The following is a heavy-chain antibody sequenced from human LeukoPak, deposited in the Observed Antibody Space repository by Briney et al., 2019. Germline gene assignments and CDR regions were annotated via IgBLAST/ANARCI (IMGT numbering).Heavy chain of an antibody. CDR3: ARDLCSSTSCRPDAFDI. Sequence: PGGSLRLSCAASGFTFSDYYMSGIRQAPGKGLEWVSYISSSGSTIYYADSVKGRFTISRDNAKNSLYLQMNSLRAEDTAVYYCARDLCSSTSCRPDAFDIWGQGTMVTVSS. V-gene: IGHV3-11*01. D-gene: IGHD2-2*01. CDR2: ISSSGSTI. J-gene: IGHJ3*02. CDR1: GFTFSDYY.